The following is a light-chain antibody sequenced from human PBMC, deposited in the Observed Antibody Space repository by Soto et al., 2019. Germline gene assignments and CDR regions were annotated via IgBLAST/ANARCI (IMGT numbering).Light chain of an antibody. CDR2: DVS. V-gene: IGLV2-14*01. Sequence: QSALTQPASVSGSPGQSITISCTGTSSDVGGYNYVSWYQQHPGKAPKLMIYDVSNRPSGVSNRFSGSKSGNTASLTSSGXXXXXXADYYCSSYTSSSTPRVFGGGTKLTVL. J-gene: IGLJ2*01. CDR3: SSYTSSSTPRV. CDR1: SSDVGGYNY.